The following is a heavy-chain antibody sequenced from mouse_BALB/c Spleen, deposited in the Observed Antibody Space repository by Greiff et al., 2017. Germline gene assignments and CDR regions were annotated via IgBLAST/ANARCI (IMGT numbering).Heavy chain of an antibody. V-gene: IGHV3-2*02. CDR1: GYSITSDYA. CDR2: ISYSGST. J-gene: IGHJ3*01. D-gene: IGHD2-9*01. Sequence: VQLKESGPGLVKPSQSLSLTCTVTGYSITSDYAWNWIRQFPGNKLEWMGYISYSGSTSYNPSLKSRISITRDTSKNQFFLQLNSVTTEDTATYYCARAPYYGYDGAWFAYWGQGTLVTVSA. CDR3: ARAPYYGYDGAWFAY.